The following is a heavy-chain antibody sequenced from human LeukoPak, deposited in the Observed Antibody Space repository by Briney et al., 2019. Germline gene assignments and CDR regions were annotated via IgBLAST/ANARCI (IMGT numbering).Heavy chain of an antibody. Sequence: GESLKISCKGPGYSFTSYWIGWVRQMPGKGLEWMGIIYPGDSDTRYSPSFQGQVTISADKSISTAYLQWSSLKASDTAMYYCARSVEQWLVPFDYWGQGTLVTVSS. J-gene: IGHJ4*02. CDR1: GYSFTSYW. CDR2: IYPGDSDT. V-gene: IGHV5-51*01. D-gene: IGHD6-19*01. CDR3: ARSVEQWLVPFDY.